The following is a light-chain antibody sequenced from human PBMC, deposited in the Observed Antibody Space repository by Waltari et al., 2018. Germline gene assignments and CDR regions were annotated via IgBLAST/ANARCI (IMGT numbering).Light chain of an antibody. Sequence: QSVLTQPPSASGTPGQRVTISCSGSSSNIGSNYVYWYQQLPGTAPKLLIYRTNRRPSGVPDRFSGSKSGTSASLAISGLRSDDEADYYCAAWDDSLSGPRVFGGGTKLTVL. CDR1: SSNIGSNY. V-gene: IGLV1-47*01. CDR2: RTN. J-gene: IGLJ3*02. CDR3: AAWDDSLSGPRV.